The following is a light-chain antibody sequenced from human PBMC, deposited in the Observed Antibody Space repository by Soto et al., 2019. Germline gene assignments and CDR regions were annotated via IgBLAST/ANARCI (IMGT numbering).Light chain of an antibody. CDR2: DAS. CDR1: QSISIW. Sequence: DIQITQSPSTLSASVGDRVTITCRARQSISIWLAXYQQKPGKAPKLLIYDASILESGVPSRFSGSGSGTEFTLTISSLQPDDFATYYCQQYNSYRTFGQGTKVDIK. V-gene: IGKV1-5*01. J-gene: IGKJ1*01. CDR3: QQYNSYRT.